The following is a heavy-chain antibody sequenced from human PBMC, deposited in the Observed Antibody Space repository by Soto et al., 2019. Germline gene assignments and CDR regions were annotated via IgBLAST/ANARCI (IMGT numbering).Heavy chain of an antibody. D-gene: IGHD5-12*01. J-gene: IGHJ6*02. Sequence: PSETLSLTCTVSGGSVSSGSYYWSWIRQPPGKGLEWIGYIYYSGSTNYNPSLKSRVTISVDTSKNQFSLKLSSVTAADTAVYYCARFRSGYVYYGMDVWGQGTMVTVSS. CDR2: IYYSGST. V-gene: IGHV4-61*01. CDR1: GGSVSSGSYY. CDR3: ARFRSGYVYYGMDV.